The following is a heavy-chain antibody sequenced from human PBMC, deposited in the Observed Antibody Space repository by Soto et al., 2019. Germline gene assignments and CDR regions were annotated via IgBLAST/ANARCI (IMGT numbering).Heavy chain of an antibody. V-gene: IGHV3-23*01. J-gene: IGHJ4*02. CDR3: ARGSTDSYPGSRIFDF. CDR1: GLTFGSRA. CDR2: ITDTGGDA. D-gene: IGHD3-10*01. Sequence: PGGSLRLSCVASGLTFGSRAMTWVRQAPGEGLQWVSTITDTGGDAKYADSVRGRFVISRDNSKKTLYLQMTSLTAEDSAMYYCARGSTDSYPGSRIFDFCGRGTLVTASS.